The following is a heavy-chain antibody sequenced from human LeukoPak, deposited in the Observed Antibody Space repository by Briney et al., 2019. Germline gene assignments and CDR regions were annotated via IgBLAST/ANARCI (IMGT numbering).Heavy chain of an antibody. CDR3: AREPSGNFGQLVSSAEYFQH. Sequence: GGSLRLSCATSGFTFSNYAIHWVRQAPGKGLEWVADISFDGDNEYYADSVRGRFMIARDNSKDTVYLQMNSLTIEDTAVYYCAREPSGNFGQLVSSAEYFQHWGQGTRVTVSS. V-gene: IGHV3-30-3*01. D-gene: IGHD5/OR15-5a*01. CDR2: ISFDGDNE. CDR1: GFTFSNYA. J-gene: IGHJ1*01.